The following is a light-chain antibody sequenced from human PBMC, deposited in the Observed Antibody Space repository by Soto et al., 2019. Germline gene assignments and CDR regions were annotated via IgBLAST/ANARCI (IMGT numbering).Light chain of an antibody. CDR1: QTVRDN. J-gene: IGKJ4*01. CDR3: QQRSNWPPA. Sequence: EVVMTQSPATLSVSPGERATLSCRASQTVRDNLGWYQQKPGQPPRLLIYDASNRATGIPARFSGSGSGTDFTLTISSLEPEDFAVYYCQQRSNWPPAFGGGTKVEIK. V-gene: IGKV3-11*01. CDR2: DAS.